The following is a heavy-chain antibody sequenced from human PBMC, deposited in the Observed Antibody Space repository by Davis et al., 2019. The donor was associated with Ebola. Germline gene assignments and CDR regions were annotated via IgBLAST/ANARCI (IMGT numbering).Heavy chain of an antibody. D-gene: IGHD2-8*02. CDR1: GYSFSNYW. Sequence: PGGSLRLSCKGSGYSFSNYWIGWVRQMPGKGLELMGIIYPGDSDTRYSPSFQGQVTISADMSISTAFLQWSGLKASDTAMYYCASLRRTITGMDDGFDIWGQGTMVTVSS. J-gene: IGHJ3*02. CDR2: IYPGDSDT. CDR3: ASLRRTITGMDDGFDI. V-gene: IGHV5-51*01.